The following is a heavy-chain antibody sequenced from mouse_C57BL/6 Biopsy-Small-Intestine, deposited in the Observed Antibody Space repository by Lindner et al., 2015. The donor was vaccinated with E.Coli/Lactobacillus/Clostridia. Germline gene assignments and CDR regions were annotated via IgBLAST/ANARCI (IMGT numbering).Heavy chain of an antibody. J-gene: IGHJ2*01. CDR1: GYTFTTYP. CDR3: ARGGNLWSNFDY. D-gene: IGHD1-1*02. CDR2: FHPYNDDT. V-gene: IGHV1-47*01. Sequence: VQLQESGAELVKPGASVKMSCKASGYTFTTYPIEWMTQNHGKSLEWIGNFHPYNDDTEYNEKFKGKATLTVEKSSTTVYLELSRLTSDDSAVYYCARGGNLWSNFDYWGQGTTLTVSS.